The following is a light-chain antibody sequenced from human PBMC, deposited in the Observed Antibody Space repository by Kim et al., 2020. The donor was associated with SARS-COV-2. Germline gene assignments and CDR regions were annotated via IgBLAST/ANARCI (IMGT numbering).Light chain of an antibody. CDR2: AAS. V-gene: IGKV1-NL1*01. CDR3: QQYRTTPLT. CDR1: QALTVS. J-gene: IGKJ4*01. Sequence: AAVGDSVTITCRASQALTVSLAWYQQKPGTAPKLLLYAASRLESGVPSRFSGRGSGTDFSLTISSLQPEDFATYYCQQYRTTPLTFGGGTKVDIK.